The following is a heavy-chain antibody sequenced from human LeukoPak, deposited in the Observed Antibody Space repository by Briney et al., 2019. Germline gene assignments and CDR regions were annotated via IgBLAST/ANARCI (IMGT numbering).Heavy chain of an antibody. Sequence: PSETLSLTCAVYGGSFSGYYWSWIRQPPGKGLEWIGEINHSGSTNYNPSLKSRVTISVDTSKNQFSLKLSSVTAADTAVYYCARIRRGYSYGFDSWGQGTLVTVSS. CDR2: INHSGST. CDR1: GGSFSGYY. CDR3: ARIRRGYSYGFDS. V-gene: IGHV4-34*01. J-gene: IGHJ4*02. D-gene: IGHD5-18*01.